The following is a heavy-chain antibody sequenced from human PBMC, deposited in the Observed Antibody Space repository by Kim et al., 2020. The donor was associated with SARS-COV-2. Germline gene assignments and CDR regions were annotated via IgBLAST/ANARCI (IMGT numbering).Heavy chain of an antibody. CDR2: ISGDGGST. CDR3: AKDFKPYGSGSYPSYYYYGMDV. Sequence: GGSLRLSCAASGFTFDDYAMHWVRQAPGKGLEWVSLISGDGGSTYYADSVKGRFTISRDNSKNYLYLQMNSLRTEDTALYYCAKDFKPYGSGSYPSYYYYGMDVWGQGTTVTVSS. V-gene: IGHV3-43*02. D-gene: IGHD3-10*01. CDR1: GFTFDDYA. J-gene: IGHJ6*02.